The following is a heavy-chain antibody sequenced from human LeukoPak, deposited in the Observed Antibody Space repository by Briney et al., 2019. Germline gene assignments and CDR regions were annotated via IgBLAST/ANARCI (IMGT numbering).Heavy chain of an antibody. Sequence: PGGSLRLSCAASGFTFSSYAMSWVRQAPGKGLEWVSAISGSGGSTYYADSVKGRFTISRDNSKNTLYLQMNSLRAEDTAVYYCAKDPQPLRYFDWLSPPSWAPEFDYWGQGTLVTVSS. CDR1: GFTFSSYA. V-gene: IGHV3-23*01. CDR2: ISGSGGST. J-gene: IGHJ4*02. CDR3: AKDPQPLRYFDWLSPPSWAPEFDY. D-gene: IGHD3-9*01.